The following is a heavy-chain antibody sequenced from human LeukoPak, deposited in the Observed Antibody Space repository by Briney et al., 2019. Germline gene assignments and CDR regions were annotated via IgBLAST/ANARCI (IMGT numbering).Heavy chain of an antibody. J-gene: IGHJ4*02. D-gene: IGHD5-18*01. CDR1: GFTVSDNY. CDR3: ARDPGYSYGYDY. CDR2: IYSDGST. Sequence: GGSLRLSCAASGFTVSDNYMSWVRQAPGKGLEWVSVIYSDGSTYYADSVKGRFTISRDNSKNTVYLQMNSLRAEDTAVYYCARDPGYSYGYDYWGQGTLVTVSS. V-gene: IGHV3-66*01.